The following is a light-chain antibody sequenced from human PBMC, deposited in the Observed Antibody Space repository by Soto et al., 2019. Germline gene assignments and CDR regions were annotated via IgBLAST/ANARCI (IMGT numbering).Light chain of an antibody. V-gene: IGLV2-14*01. CDR1: SSDVGIYNY. J-gene: IGLJ1*01. Sequence: QSSLTDPASLSGSPGQSIAISCTGSSSDVGIYNYVSWYQQHPGKVPKLIIYEVTNRPSGVSNRFSGSKSGNTASLTISGLQAEDEADYYCSSYTTSSTRVFGTGTKVTVL. CDR2: EVT. CDR3: SSYTTSSTRV.